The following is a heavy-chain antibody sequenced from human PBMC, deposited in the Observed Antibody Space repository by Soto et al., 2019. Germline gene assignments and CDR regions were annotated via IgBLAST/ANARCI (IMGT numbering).Heavy chain of an antibody. J-gene: IGHJ4*02. Sequence: PGGSLRLSCAASGFTFGGSAMHWFRQASGKGLEWVGHIRSKTNSYATAYAESVKGRFTISRDDSMNTAYLQMNSLKTEDTAVYFCTRQTDAVQWLVVPTDYNFDYWGQGTLVTVS. CDR3: TRQTDAVQWLVVPTDYNFDY. D-gene: IGHD6-19*01. CDR1: GFTFGGSA. V-gene: IGHV3-73*01. CDR2: IRSKTNSYAT.